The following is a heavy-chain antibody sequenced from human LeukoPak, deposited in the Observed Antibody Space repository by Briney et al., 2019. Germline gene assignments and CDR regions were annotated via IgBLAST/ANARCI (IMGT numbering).Heavy chain of an antibody. CDR2: IRYDGNNK. CDR3: ARERWLQAYDY. Sequence: GGSLRLSCAASGFTFSSYGMHWVRQAPGKGLEWVAFIRYDGNNKYYADSVKGRFTISRDNSKNTLYLQVNSLRAEDTAVYYCARERWLQAYDYWGQGTLVTVSS. CDR1: GFTFSSYG. V-gene: IGHV3-30*02. D-gene: IGHD5-24*01. J-gene: IGHJ4*02.